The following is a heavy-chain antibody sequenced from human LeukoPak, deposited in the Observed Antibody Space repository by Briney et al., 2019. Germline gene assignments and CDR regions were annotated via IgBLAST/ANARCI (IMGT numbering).Heavy chain of an antibody. CDR1: GGTFSSYA. J-gene: IGHJ3*02. Sequence: SVKVSCKASGGTFSSYAISWVRQAPGQGLEWMGGIIPIFGTANYAQKFQGRVTITADESTSTAYMELSSLRSEDTAVYYCASYDSSGYLLAFDIWGQGTMVTVSS. CDR2: IIPIFGTA. CDR3: ASYDSSGYLLAFDI. D-gene: IGHD3-22*01. V-gene: IGHV1-69*01.